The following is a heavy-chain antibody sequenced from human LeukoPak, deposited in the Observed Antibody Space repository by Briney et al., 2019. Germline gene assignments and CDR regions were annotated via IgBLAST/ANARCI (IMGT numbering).Heavy chain of an antibody. CDR2: ISSSSSTI. Sequence: PGGSLRLSCAASGFTFNRYNMNWVRRAPGKGLEWVSYISSSSSTIYYADSVKGRFTISRDNAKNSLYLQMNSLRAEDTAVYYCAKAKGWFDPWGRGTLVTVSS. V-gene: IGHV3-48*04. J-gene: IGHJ5*02. CDR1: GFTFNRYN. CDR3: AKAKGWFDP.